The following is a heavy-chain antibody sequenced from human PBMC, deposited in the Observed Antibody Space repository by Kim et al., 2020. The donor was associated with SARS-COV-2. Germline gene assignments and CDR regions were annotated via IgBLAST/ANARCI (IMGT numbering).Heavy chain of an antibody. V-gene: IGHV4-4*06. J-gene: IGHJ2*01. D-gene: IGHD2-21*01. CDR3: ARIVMGKIWYFDL. Sequence: NYNPSLKSRVTISVDTSKNQISLILSSVTAADTAMYYCARIVMGKIWYFDLWGRGILVTVSS.